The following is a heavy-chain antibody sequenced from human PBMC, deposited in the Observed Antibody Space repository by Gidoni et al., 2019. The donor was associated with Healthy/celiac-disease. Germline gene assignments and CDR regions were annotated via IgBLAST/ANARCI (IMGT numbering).Heavy chain of an antibody. D-gene: IGHD3-10*02. CDR3: ARALGSGSYYPLDY. V-gene: IGHV1-69*04. Sequence: QVQLVQSGAEVQKPASSVTVSCKASGGTFSSYAISWVRQAPGQGLEWMGRIIPNLGIANYAQKFQDRVTITADKSTSTAYMELSSRRSEDTAVYYCARALGSGSYYPLDYWGQGTLVTVSS. J-gene: IGHJ4*02. CDR1: GGTFSSYA. CDR2: IIPNLGIA.